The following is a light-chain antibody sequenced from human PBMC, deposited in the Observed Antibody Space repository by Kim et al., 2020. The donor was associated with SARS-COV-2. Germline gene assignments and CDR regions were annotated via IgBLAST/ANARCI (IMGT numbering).Light chain of an antibody. CDR2: GNS. CDR3: QSYDSSLSVV. J-gene: IGLJ2*01. V-gene: IGLV1-40*01. CDR1: SSNIGAGYD. Sequence: QAVVTQPPSVSGAPGQRVTISCTGSSSNIGAGYDVHWYQQLPGTAPKPLIYGNSNRPSGVPDRFSGSKSGTSASLAITGLQAEDEADYYCQSYDSSLSVVFGGGTQLTVL.